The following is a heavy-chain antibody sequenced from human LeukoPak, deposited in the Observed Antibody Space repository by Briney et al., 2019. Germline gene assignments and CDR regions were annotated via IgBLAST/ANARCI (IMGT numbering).Heavy chain of an antibody. CDR2: IRYDGSNK. CDR3: AKDSAPSSSWDIIDY. D-gene: IGHD6-13*01. Sequence: GGSLRLSCAASGFTFSSYGMHWVRQAPGKGLEWVAFIRYDGSNKYYADSVKGRFTIPRDNSKNTLYLQMDSLRAEDTAVYYCAKDSAPSSSWDIIDYWGQGTLVTVSS. J-gene: IGHJ4*02. CDR1: GFTFSSYG. V-gene: IGHV3-30*02.